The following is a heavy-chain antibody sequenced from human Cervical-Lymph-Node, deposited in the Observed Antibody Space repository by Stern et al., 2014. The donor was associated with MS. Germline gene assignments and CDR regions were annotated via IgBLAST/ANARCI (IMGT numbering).Heavy chain of an antibody. V-gene: IGHV1-69*06. CDR2: IIAIFGAP. J-gene: IGHJ4*02. CDR1: GGTFSSHA. CDR3: ARGKQWLYTTIPPFDY. D-gene: IGHD6-19*01. Sequence: EQLVQSGPEVKKPGSSVKVSCKASGGTFSSHAISWVRQAPGQGLEWVGGIIAIFGAPSYSQKFQGRVTITADKSTNTAYMELTSLRSDDTAVFYCARGKQWLYTTIPPFDYWGQGTLVIVSS.